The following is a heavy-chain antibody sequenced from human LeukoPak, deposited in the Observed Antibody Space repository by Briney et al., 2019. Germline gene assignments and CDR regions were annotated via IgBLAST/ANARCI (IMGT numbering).Heavy chain of an antibody. V-gene: IGHV1-2*06. Sequence: ASVTVSCKASGYTFTGYYMHWVRQAPGQGLEWMGRINPNSGGTNYAQKFQGRVTMTRDTSISTAYMELSRLRSDDTAVYYCARTPPEMVVISGPNWYFDLWGRGTLVTVSS. CDR1: GYTFTGYY. J-gene: IGHJ2*01. D-gene: IGHD5-24*01. CDR2: INPNSGGT. CDR3: ARTPPEMVVISGPNWYFDL.